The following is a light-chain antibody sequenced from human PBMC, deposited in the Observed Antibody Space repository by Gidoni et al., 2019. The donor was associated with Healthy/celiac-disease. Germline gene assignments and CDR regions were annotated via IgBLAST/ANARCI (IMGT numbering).Light chain of an antibody. J-gene: IGLJ2*01. Sequence: QSVLTQPPSVSGAPGQRVTISCTGSSSNIGAGYAVHWYQQLPGTAPKLLSYGNSNRPSGVPDRFSGSTSGTSASLAITGLQAEDEADYSCQSYDSSLSVVVFGGGTKLTVL. CDR1: SSNIGAGYA. CDR2: GNS. CDR3: QSYDSSLSVVV. V-gene: IGLV1-40*01.